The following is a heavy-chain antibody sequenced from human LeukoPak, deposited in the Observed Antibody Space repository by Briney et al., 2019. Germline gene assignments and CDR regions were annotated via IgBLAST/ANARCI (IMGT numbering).Heavy chain of an antibody. CDR1: GGSISTYY. V-gene: IGHV4-59*01. CDR3: ARAPPRGGWFDP. Sequence: SETLSLTCSVSGGSISTYYWTWIRQSPGKGLEWIGYIYYNGCTNFNPSLKSRVTISVDTSNNQFSLEVASVTAADTAVYYCARAPPRGGWFDPWGQGTLVTVSS. J-gene: IGHJ5*02. D-gene: IGHD3-10*01. CDR2: IYYNGCT.